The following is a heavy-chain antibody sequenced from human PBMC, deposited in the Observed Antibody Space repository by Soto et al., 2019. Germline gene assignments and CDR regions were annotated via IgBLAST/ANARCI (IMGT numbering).Heavy chain of an antibody. CDR3: AKGHDIVVVPTVDY. D-gene: IGHD2-15*01. V-gene: IGHV3-23*01. J-gene: IGHJ4*02. CDR2: ITGSRGKT. CDR1: GFTFSDYS. Sequence: PGGSLRLSCAASGFTFSDYSMHWVRQAPGKGLEWVSVITGSRGKTYYADSVKGRFTISRDNSKNTLYLQMNNLRAGDTALYYCAKGHDIVVVPTVDYWGQGTLVTVSS.